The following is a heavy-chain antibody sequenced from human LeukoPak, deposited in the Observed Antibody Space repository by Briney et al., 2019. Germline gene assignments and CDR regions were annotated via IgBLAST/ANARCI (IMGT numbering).Heavy chain of an antibody. J-gene: IGHJ6*02. CDR2: IWYDGSNK. CDR3: ARDRSRPPYYYYGMDV. Sequence: GGSLRLSCAASGFTFSSYGMPWVRQAPGKGLEWVAVIWYDGSNKYHADSVKGRFTISRDNSKNTLYLQMNSLRAEDTAVYYCARDRSRPPYYYYGMDVWGQGTTVTVSS. D-gene: IGHD6-6*01. V-gene: IGHV3-33*01. CDR1: GFTFSSYG.